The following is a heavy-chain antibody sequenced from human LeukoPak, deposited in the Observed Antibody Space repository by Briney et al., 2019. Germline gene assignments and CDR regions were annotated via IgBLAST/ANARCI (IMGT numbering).Heavy chain of an antibody. J-gene: IGHJ4*02. Sequence: ASVKVPCKASGYTFTSYGITWVRQAPGQGLEWMGWISTYNGNTNYAQKLQGRVTMTTDTSTSTAYMELRSLRSDDTAVYYCARAAISKDGSGYFYWGQGTLVTVSS. CDR2: ISTYNGNT. D-gene: IGHD3-22*01. V-gene: IGHV1-18*01. CDR3: ARAAISKDGSGYFY. CDR1: GYTFTSYG.